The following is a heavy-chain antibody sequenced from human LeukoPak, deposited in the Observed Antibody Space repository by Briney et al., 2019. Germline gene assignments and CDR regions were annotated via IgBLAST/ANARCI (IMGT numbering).Heavy chain of an antibody. CDR1: GFTFSSYA. CDR3: AKDTHVLRFLEWLYFDY. J-gene: IGHJ4*02. D-gene: IGHD3-3*01. Sequence: GGSLRLSCAASGFTFSSYALGWVRQASREGLELVLAIIGCVGSTYYADYVKGRFTISRDNTKNTLYLQMNSLRTEDTAVYDCAKDTHVLRFLEWLYFDYWGQGTLVTVSS. CDR2: IIGCVGST. V-gene: IGHV3-23*01.